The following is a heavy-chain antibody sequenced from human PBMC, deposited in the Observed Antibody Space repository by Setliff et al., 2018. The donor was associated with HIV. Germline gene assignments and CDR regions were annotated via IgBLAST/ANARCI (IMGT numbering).Heavy chain of an antibody. CDR3: ARYSGPGIDF. Sequence: KPSETLSLTCAVYGGSFSGFYWNWIRQAPGKGLEWIGEINHSRRTKYNPSLKSRVTISVDTSKNQFSLKLSSVTAADTAVYYCARYSGPGIDFWGQGTLVTVSS. J-gene: IGHJ4*02. CDR2: INHSRRT. CDR1: GGSFSGFY. D-gene: IGHD1-26*01. V-gene: IGHV4-34*01.